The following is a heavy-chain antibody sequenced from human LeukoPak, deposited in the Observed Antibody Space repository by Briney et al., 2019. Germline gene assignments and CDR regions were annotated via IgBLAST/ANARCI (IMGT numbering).Heavy chain of an antibody. CDR2: IIPIFGTA. Sequence: GASVKVSCKASGGTFSSYAISWVRQAPGQGLEWMGGIIPIFGTANYAQKFQGRVTITTDESTSTAYMELSSLRSEDTAVYYCARSAGGYCSSTSCSTFDYWGQGTLVTVSS. CDR1: GGTFSSYA. CDR3: ARSAGGYCSSTSCSTFDY. V-gene: IGHV1-69*05. J-gene: IGHJ4*02. D-gene: IGHD2-2*02.